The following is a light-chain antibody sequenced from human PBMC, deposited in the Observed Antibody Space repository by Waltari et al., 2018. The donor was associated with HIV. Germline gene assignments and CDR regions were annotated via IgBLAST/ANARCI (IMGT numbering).Light chain of an antibody. J-gene: IGKJ2*01. CDR3: QQYDSGPRGIT. CDR2: EAA. Sequence: EIVMTQSPPTLSVSPGQRVTLSCRASQSISAKVTRYQQRPGQAPRLLIYEAATRPTGIPARFSGSGSGTEFTLTISSLQSEDFATYFCQQYDSGPRGITFGQGTMLEIK. V-gene: IGKV3-15*01. CDR1: QSISAK.